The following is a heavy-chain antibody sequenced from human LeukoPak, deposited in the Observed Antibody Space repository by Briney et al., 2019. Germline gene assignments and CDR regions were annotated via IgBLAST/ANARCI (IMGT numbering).Heavy chain of an antibody. Sequence: GGSLRLSCAASGFPFSNYSMNWVRQAPGKGLEWVSSISSSSSYIYYADSVKGRFTISRDNAKNSLYLQMNSLRAEDTAVYYCARSGDSSGYYYFDYWGQGTLVTVSS. J-gene: IGHJ4*02. CDR2: ISSSSSYI. CDR3: ARSGDSSGYYYFDY. V-gene: IGHV3-21*01. D-gene: IGHD3-22*01. CDR1: GFPFSNYS.